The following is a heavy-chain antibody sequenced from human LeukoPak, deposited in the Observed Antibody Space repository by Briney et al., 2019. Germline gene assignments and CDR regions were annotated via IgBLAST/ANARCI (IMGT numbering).Heavy chain of an antibody. CDR3: AKEAMYYDNSGSNWFDP. CDR1: GFTVSSNY. V-gene: IGHV3-23*01. D-gene: IGHD3-22*01. J-gene: IGHJ5*02. CDR2: ISGSGGNT. Sequence: GGSLRLSCAASGFTVSSNYMSWVRQAPGKGLEWASGISGSGGNTHYADSVKGRFTISRDKSKNTLYLQMNSLRAEDTAMYYCAKEAMYYDNSGSNWFDPWGQGTLVIVSS.